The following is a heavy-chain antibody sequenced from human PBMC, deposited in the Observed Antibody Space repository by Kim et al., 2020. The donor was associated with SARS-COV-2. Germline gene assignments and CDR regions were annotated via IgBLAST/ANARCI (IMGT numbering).Heavy chain of an antibody. CDR1: GFTFSSYW. D-gene: IGHD3-9*01. CDR2: IKQDGSEK. J-gene: IGHJ4*02. CDR3: ARDQPLLTGYRPLYYFDY. Sequence: GGSLRLSCAASGFTFSSYWMSWVRQAPGKGLEWVANIKQDGSEKYYVDSVKGRFTISRDNAKNSLYLQMNSLRAEDTAVYYCARDQPLLTGYRPLYYFDYWGQGTLVTVSS. V-gene: IGHV3-7*03.